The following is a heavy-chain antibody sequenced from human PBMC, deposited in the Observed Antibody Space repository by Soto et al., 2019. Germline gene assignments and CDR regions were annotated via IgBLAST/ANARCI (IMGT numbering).Heavy chain of an antibody. J-gene: IGHJ6*02. D-gene: IGHD2-2*01. CDR3: ARGGPLQLPRYQLYGIDV. CDR1: GFTFSSYG. CDR2: IWYDGSNK. V-gene: IGHV3-33*01. Sequence: PGGSLRLSCAASGFTFSSYGMHWVRQAPGKGLEWVAVIWYDGSNKYYADSVKGRFTISRDNSKNTLYLQMNSLRAEDTAVYYCARGGPLQLPRYQLYGIDVWGHGTTVTVPS.